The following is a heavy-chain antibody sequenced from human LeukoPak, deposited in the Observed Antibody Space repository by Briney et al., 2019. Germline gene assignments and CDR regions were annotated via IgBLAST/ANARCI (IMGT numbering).Heavy chain of an antibody. CDR2: VYYTGNA. D-gene: IGHD6-13*01. CDR3: ARSVPAKSIAAAGIFDY. CDR1: GDSISNHIYY. J-gene: IGHJ4*02. Sequence: SETLSLTCAVSGDSISNHIYYWDWIRQTPGKGLEWIGAVYYTGNAYYNPSLKSRVTISVDTSDNRFSLKLSSVTAAATAVYYCARSVPAKSIAAAGIFDYWGQGTLVTVSS. V-gene: IGHV4-39*01.